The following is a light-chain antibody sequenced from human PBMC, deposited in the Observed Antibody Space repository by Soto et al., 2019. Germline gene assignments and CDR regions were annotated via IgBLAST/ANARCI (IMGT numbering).Light chain of an antibody. CDR2: EVS. J-gene: IGLJ2*01. V-gene: IGLV2-14*01. CDR1: RSDVGGYNY. CDR3: SSYTSNSTLVL. Sequence: QSVLTQPASVSGSPGQSITISCTGTRSDVGGYNYVSWYQQHPGKAPKLMIYEVSNRPSGVSNRFSGSKSGNTASLTISGLHAEDEADYYCSSYTSNSTLVLFGGGPQLTVL.